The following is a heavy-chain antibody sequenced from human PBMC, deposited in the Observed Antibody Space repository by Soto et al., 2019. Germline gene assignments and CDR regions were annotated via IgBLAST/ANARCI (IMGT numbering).Heavy chain of an antibody. CDR3: ARGIPMTLVVQSDAPDKYYFDS. V-gene: IGHV4-34*01. CDR2: INHSGST. CDR1: GGSFSGHY. Sequence: SETLSLTCADYGGSFSGHYWTWIRQPPGRGLEWIGEINHSGSTNYNPPLKSRVTMSVDTSKNQFSLKLSSVTAADTAVYYCARGIPMTLVVQSDAPDKYYFDSWGQGTLVTVSS. J-gene: IGHJ5*01. D-gene: IGHD3-22*01.